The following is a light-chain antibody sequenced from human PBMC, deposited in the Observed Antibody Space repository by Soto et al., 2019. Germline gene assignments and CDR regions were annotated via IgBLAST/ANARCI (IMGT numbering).Light chain of an antibody. J-gene: IGLJ1*01. Sequence: QSVLTQPASVPGSPGQSITISCTGTSSDGGSYNLVSWYQQHPGKAPKLMIYEGSKRPSGVSNRFSGSKSGNTASLTISGLQAEDEADYYCCSYAGSSTSYVFGTGTKVTVL. CDR3: CSYAGSSTSYV. CDR1: SSDGGSYNL. CDR2: EGS. V-gene: IGLV2-23*01.